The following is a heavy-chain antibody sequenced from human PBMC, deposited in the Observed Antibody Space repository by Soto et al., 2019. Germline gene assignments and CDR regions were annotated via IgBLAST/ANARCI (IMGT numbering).Heavy chain of an antibody. CDR3: AGPGGSGSYYYYYYYMDV. CDR1: GGSISSYY. V-gene: IGHV4-59*01. D-gene: IGHD3-10*01. Sequence: SETLSLTCTVSGGSISSYYWSWIRQPPGKGLEWIGYIYYSGSTNYNPSLKSRVTISVDTSKNQFSLKLSSVTAADTAVYYCAGPGGSGSYYYYYYYMDVWGKGTTVTVSS. J-gene: IGHJ6*03. CDR2: IYYSGST.